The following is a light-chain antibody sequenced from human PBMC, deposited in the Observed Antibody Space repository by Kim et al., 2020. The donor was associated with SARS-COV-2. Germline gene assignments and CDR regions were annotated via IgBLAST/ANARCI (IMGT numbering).Light chain of an antibody. J-gene: IGKJ1*01. CDR1: QSISRH. V-gene: IGKV1-39*01. CDR2: GAS. Sequence: DIQMTQSPSSLSASIGDRVTITCRASQSISRHFNWYQKRPGEAPKLLIYGASNLQSGVPSRFSGSGSGTDFTLTISSLQPEDFATYYCQQSYSSPPTFAQGTKVDIK. CDR3: QQSYSSPPT.